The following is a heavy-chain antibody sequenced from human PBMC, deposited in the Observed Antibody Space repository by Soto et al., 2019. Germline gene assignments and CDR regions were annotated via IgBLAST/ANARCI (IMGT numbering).Heavy chain of an antibody. Sequence: PSETLSLTCTVSGGSISSSSYYWGWIRQPPGKGLEWIGSIYYSGSTYYNPSLKSRVTISVDTSKNQFSLKLSSVTAADTAVYYCARHIADTIFGVVTEASKYYYYGMDVWGQGTTVTAP. J-gene: IGHJ6*02. CDR2: IYYSGST. CDR3: ARHIADTIFGVVTEASKYYYYGMDV. D-gene: IGHD3-3*01. V-gene: IGHV4-39*01. CDR1: GGSISSSSYY.